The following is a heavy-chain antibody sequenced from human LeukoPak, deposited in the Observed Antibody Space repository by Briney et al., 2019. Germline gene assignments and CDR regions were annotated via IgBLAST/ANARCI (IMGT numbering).Heavy chain of an antibody. Sequence: SETLSLTCTVSGGSISSSSYYWGWIRPPPGKGLEWIGSIYYSGSTYYNPSLKSRVTISIDTSKNPFSLKLSSVTAADTAVYYCARLYGDYVSYFDYWGQGTLVTVSS. CDR1: GGSISSSSYY. V-gene: IGHV4-39*01. CDR3: ARLYGDYVSYFDY. J-gene: IGHJ4*02. CDR2: IYYSGST. D-gene: IGHD4-17*01.